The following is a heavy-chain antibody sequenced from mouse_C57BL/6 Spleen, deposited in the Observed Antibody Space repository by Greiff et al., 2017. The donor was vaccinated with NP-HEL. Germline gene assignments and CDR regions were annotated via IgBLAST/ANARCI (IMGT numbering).Heavy chain of an antibody. CDR3: ARGVITTVVATDY. Sequence: QVQLQQPGAELVKPGASVKLSCKASGYTFTSYWMPWVKQRPGQGLEWIGMIHPNSGSTNYNEKFKSQATLTVAKSSSTAYMQLSSLTSEDSAVYYCARGVITTVVATDYWGQGTTLTVSS. V-gene: IGHV1-64*01. J-gene: IGHJ2*01. CDR2: IHPNSGST. CDR1: GYTFTSYW. D-gene: IGHD1-1*01.